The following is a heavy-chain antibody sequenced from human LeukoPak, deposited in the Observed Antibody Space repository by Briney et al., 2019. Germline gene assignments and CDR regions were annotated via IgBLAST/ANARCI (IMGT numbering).Heavy chain of an antibody. D-gene: IGHD4-23*01. CDR3: AGVGNYGGNSGAFDI. CDR2: IYYSGST. V-gene: IGHV4-59*01. J-gene: IGHJ3*02. CDR1: GGSISSYY. Sequence: SETLSLTCTVSGGSISSYYWSWIRQPPGKGLEWIGYIYYSGSTNYNPSLKSRVTISVDTSKNQFSLKLSSVTAADTAVYYCAGVGNYGGNSGAFDIWGQGTMVTVSS.